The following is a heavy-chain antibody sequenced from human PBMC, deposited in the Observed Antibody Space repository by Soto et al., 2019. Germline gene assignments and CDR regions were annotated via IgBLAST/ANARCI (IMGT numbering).Heavy chain of an antibody. CDR3: ARGVAVAGTEFDY. J-gene: IGHJ4*02. V-gene: IGHV4-59*01. D-gene: IGHD6-19*01. Sequence: SETLSLTCTVSGGSISSYYWIWIRQPPGKGLEWIGYIYYSGSTNYNPSLKSRVTISVDTSKNQFSLKLSSVTAADTAVYHCARGVAVAGTEFDYWGQGTLVTVS. CDR1: GGSISSYY. CDR2: IYYSGST.